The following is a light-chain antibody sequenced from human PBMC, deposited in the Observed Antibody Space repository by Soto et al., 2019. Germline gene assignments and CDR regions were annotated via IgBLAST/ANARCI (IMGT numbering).Light chain of an antibody. CDR1: RSISSW. Sequence: DIQMTKSPSSVSASVGDRVTIACGASRSISSWLAWYQQKPGKAPKLLISTASTVQSGVPSRFSGSGSRTEFTLTISGLQPEDFATYYCQQLNNYPRTFGRGTKVDIK. V-gene: IGKV1-9*01. CDR2: TAS. J-gene: IGKJ1*01. CDR3: QQLNNYPRT.